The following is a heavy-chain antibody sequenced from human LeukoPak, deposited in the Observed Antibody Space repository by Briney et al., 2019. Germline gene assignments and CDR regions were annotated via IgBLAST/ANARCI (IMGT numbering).Heavy chain of an antibody. CDR2: INPNSGGT. CDR3: ARGYCSGGSCPARIDH. CDR1: GYTFTGYY. Sequence: ASVKVSCKASGYTFTGYYMHWVRQAPGQGLEWMGWINPNSGGTNYAQKFQGRVTMTRDTSISTAYMELSRLRSDDTAVYYCARGYCSGGSCPARIDHWGQGTLVTVSS. V-gene: IGHV1-2*02. J-gene: IGHJ5*02. D-gene: IGHD2-15*01.